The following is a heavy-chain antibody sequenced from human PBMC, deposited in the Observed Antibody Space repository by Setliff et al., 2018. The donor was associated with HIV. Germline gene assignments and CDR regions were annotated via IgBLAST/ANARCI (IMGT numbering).Heavy chain of an antibody. CDR3: ARHSPSDY. CDR1: GGSISSGTYY. Sequence: PSETLSLTCTVSGGSISSGTYYWGWIRQPPGKGLEWIGSIYYRGSTYYNPSLKSRVTISVDTSKNQFSLELSSVTAADTAVYYCARHSPSDYWGQGTLVTVSS. J-gene: IGHJ4*02. CDR2: IYYRGST. V-gene: IGHV4-39*01.